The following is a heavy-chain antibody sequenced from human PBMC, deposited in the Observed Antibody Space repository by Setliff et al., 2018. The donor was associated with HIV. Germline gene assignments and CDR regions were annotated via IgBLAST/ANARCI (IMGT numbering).Heavy chain of an antibody. D-gene: IGHD2-2*01. Sequence: ASVKVSCKASGYTFTGYYMHWVRQAPGQGLEWMGWINPTGGSTSYAQKFQGRVTITADESASTAYMELSSLRSEDTAVYYCTRHRVVPAALNWFDPWGQGTLVTVSS. J-gene: IGHJ5*02. CDR3: TRHRVVPAALNWFDP. CDR1: GYTFTGYY. CDR2: INPTGGST. V-gene: IGHV1-46*01.